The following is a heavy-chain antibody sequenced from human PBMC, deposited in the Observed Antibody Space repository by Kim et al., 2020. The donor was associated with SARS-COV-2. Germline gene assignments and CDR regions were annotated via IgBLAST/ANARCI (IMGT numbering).Heavy chain of an antibody. Sequence: GGSLRLSCAASGFTFSSYAMSWVRQAPGKGLEWVSAISGSGGSTYYADSVKGRFTISRDNSKNTLYLQMNSLRAEDTAVYYCANSYCSGGSCSPYYYYGMDVWGQGTTVTVSS. D-gene: IGHD2-15*01. CDR1: GFTFSSYA. V-gene: IGHV3-23*01. J-gene: IGHJ6*02. CDR3: ANSYCSGGSCSPYYYYGMDV. CDR2: ISGSGGST.